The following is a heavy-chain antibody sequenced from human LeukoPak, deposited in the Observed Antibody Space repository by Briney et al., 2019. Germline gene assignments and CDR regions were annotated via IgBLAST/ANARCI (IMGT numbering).Heavy chain of an antibody. V-gene: IGHV3-23*01. CDR1: GFTFSSFA. J-gene: IGHJ4*02. CDR3: AKDLLVRGATYDY. Sequence: GGPLRLSCAASGFTFSSFAMIWVRQAPGKGLEWVSAISGGGRTYYADSVKGRFTISRDNSKNTQYLQMNSLRAEDTAVYYCAKDLLVRGATYDYWGQGTLVTVSS. CDR2: ISGGGRT. D-gene: IGHD3-10*01.